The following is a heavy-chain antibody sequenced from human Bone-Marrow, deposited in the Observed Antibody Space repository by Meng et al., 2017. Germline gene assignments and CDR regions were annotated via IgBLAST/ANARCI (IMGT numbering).Heavy chain of an antibody. J-gene: IGHJ4*02. CDR2: INHSGST. V-gene: IGHV4-34*01. CDR1: GGPFSAYS. Sequence: GSCLLQPSDTLSLTCVVSGGPFSAYSWSWLRPPPGKGLEWIGEINHSGSTNYNPSLEGRATISVDTSQNNPSLRLSSVTAADSAVYYCARGPTTMAHDFDYWGQGTLVTVSS. D-gene: IGHD4-11*01. CDR3: ARGPTTMAHDFDY.